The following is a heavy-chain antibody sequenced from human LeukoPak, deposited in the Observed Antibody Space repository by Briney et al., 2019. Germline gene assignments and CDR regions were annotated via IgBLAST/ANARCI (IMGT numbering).Heavy chain of an antibody. D-gene: IGHD1-26*01. CDR3: GKGGSLFHY. J-gene: IGHJ4*02. Sequence: GGSLRLSCAASGFDFSSYWMSWVRQAPGKGLEWVANIKQDGSEKYYVDSVKGRFTISRDNAKNSLYLQMNSLRAEDTAVYYCGKGGSLFHYWGQGTLVTVSS. CDR1: GFDFSSYW. CDR2: IKQDGSEK. V-gene: IGHV3-7*02.